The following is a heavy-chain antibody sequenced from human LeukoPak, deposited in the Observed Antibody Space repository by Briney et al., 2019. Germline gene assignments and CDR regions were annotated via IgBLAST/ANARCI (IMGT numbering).Heavy chain of an antibody. CDR2: ISYDGSNK. Sequence: GGSLRLSCAASGFTFSSYSMNWVRQAPGKGLEWVAVISYDGSNKYYADSVKGRFTISRDNSKNTLYLQMNSLRAEDTAVYYCARDVGSGYYISYYFDYWGQGTLVTVSS. J-gene: IGHJ4*02. CDR1: GFTFSSYS. V-gene: IGHV3-30*03. D-gene: IGHD3-9*01. CDR3: ARDVGSGYYISYYFDY.